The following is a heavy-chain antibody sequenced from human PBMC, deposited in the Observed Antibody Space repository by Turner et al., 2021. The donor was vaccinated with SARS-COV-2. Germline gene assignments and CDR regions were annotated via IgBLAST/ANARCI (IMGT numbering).Heavy chain of an antibody. CDR2: IIPILGIA. Sequence: QVQLVQSGAEVKKPGSSVKVSCKASGGPFSSYTISWVRQAPGQGLEWMGRIIPILGIAKYAQKFQGRVTITADKSTSTAYMELSSLRSEDTAVYYCARDEGEIAAAGIVYYYGMDVWGQGTTVTVSS. D-gene: IGHD6-13*01. CDR1: GGPFSSYT. J-gene: IGHJ6*02. V-gene: IGHV1-69*08. CDR3: ARDEGEIAAAGIVYYYGMDV.